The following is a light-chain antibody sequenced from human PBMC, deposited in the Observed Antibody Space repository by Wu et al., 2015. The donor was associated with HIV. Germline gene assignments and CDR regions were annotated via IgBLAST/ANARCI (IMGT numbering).Light chain of an antibody. J-gene: IGKJ4*01. CDR3: QQRANWPLT. CDR1: QSVSDY. CDR2: DVS. V-gene: IGKV3-11*01. Sequence: EIVLTQSPATLSLSPGERATLSCRASQSVSDYLAWYQQKPGQAPRLLIYDVSNRASGVPARFSGSGFGADFTLTISSLEPEDFAVYYCQQRANWPLTFGGGTRLEIK.